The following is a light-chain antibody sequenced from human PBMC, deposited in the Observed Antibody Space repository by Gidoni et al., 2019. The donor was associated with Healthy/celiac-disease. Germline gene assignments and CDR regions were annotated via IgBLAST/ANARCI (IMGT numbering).Light chain of an antibody. CDR1: SSNIGAGYD. CDR2: GHS. J-gene: IGLJ2*01. Sequence: QSVLTPPPSVSGAPGQRVTISCTGSSSNIGAGYDVHWSQQLPGTAPKHRIYGHSNRPSGVPDRFSGSKSGTSASLAITGLQAEDEADYYCQSYDSSLSGDVVFGGGTKLTVL. V-gene: IGLV1-40*01. CDR3: QSYDSSLSGDVV.